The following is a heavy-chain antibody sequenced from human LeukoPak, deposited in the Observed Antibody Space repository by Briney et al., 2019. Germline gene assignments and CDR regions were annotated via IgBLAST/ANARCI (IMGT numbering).Heavy chain of an antibody. J-gene: IGHJ4*02. CDR3: AKDKAGSWYATSYYFDY. CDR1: GFTFSSYA. Sequence: GGSLRLSCAASGFTFSSYAMSWVRQAPGKGLEWVSAISGSGGSTYYADSVKGRFTISRDSSKNTLYLQMNSLRAEDTAVYYCAKDKAGSWYATSYYFDYWGQGTLVTVSS. D-gene: IGHD6-13*01. V-gene: IGHV3-23*01. CDR2: ISGSGGST.